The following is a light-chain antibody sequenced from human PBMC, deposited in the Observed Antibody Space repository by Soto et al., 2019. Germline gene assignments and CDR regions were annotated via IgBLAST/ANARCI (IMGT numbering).Light chain of an antibody. Sequence: DIQMTQSPSSVSASVGNRVTITCRASQGISSWLAWYQQKPGKAPKLLIYEASNLQSGVPSRFSGSGSGTEFILTISSLQPDDFATYYCQQYNSYSYTFGQGTKVDI. V-gene: IGKV1-5*03. CDR2: EAS. CDR1: QGISSW. J-gene: IGKJ2*01. CDR3: QQYNSYSYT.